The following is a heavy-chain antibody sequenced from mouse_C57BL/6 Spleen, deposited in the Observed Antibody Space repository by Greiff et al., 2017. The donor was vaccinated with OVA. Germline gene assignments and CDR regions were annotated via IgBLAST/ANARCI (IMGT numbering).Heavy chain of an antibody. V-gene: IGHV1-4*01. Sequence: QVHVKQSGAELARPGASVKMSCKASGYTFTSYTMHWVKQRPGQGLEWIGYINPSSGYTKYNQKFKDKATLTADKSSSTAYMQLSSLTSEDSAVYYCARFYYDYDGLFDYWGQGTTLTVSS. CDR2: INPSSGYT. CDR1: GYTFTSYT. J-gene: IGHJ2*01. CDR3: ARFYYDYDGLFDY. D-gene: IGHD2-4*01.